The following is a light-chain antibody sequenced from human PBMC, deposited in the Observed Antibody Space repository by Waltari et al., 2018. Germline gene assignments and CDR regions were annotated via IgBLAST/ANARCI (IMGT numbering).Light chain of an antibody. J-gene: IGLJ1*01. Sequence: QSALTQPASVSGSPVQSITISCTGTSSDVGTYDYVSWYQQHTGKAPKLMIYDVTKPPSGIANRFSGSKSGNTASLTISGLQAEDEADYYCSSYTTSSTVYVFGTGTKVTVL. CDR1: SSDVGTYDY. CDR3: SSYTTSSTVYV. V-gene: IGLV2-14*03. CDR2: DVT.